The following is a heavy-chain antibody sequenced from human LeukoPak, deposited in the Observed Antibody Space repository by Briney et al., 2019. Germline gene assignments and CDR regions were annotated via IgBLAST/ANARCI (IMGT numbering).Heavy chain of an antibody. CDR1: GGSVSSGSYY. D-gene: IGHD3-10*01. V-gene: IGHV4-61*01. Sequence: SETLSLTCTVSGGSVSSGSYYWSWIRQPPGKGLEWIGYIYYSGSTNYNPSLKSRVTISVDTSKNQFSLKLSSVTAADTAVYYCARAIYYGSGSYPYDYWGQGTLVTVSS. CDR2: IYYSGST. J-gene: IGHJ4*02. CDR3: ARAIYYGSGSYPYDY.